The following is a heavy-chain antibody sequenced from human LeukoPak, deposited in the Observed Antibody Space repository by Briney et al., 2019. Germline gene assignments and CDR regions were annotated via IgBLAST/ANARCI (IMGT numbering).Heavy chain of an antibody. V-gene: IGHV3-30*04. CDR1: GFTFSSYA. CDR2: VSAHGPDK. Sequence: PGGSLRLSCAASGFTFSSYAMHWVRQAPGKGLEWLAVVSAHGPDKFYASSVRGRFIISKDTSKNTLSLQMNSLRSDDSGVYYCARAFTPGIRKALWIGDSLWDQGTLVTVSS. J-gene: IGHJ4*02. CDR3: ARAFTPGIRKALWIGDSL. D-gene: IGHD3-10*01.